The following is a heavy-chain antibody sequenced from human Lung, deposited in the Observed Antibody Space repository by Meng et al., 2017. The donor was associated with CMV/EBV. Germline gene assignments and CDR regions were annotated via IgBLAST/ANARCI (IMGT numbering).Heavy chain of an antibody. D-gene: IGHD3-22*01. J-gene: IGHJ4*02. CDR1: GFTFSSYG. CDR3: AKDPNPHYYDSSGLDY. V-gene: IGHV3-30*02. CDR2: IRYDGSNK. Sequence: SCAASGFTFSSYGMHWVRQAPGKGLEWVAFIRYDGSNKYYADSVKGRFTISRDNSKNTLYLQMNSLRAEDTAVYYCAKDPNPHYYDSSGLDYWGQGTLVTVSS.